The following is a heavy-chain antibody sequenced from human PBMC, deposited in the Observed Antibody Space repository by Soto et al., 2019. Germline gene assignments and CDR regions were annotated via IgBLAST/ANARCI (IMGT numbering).Heavy chain of an antibody. Sequence: EVQLLDSGGGLVQPGGSLRLSCAASGFTFNTYAMTWVRQAPGKGLEWVSAISGGGDTTSYADSVKGRFIVSRDGSKNTLYLQMSSRRAEDTALYYWATGRGGSGSLTPRVDFWGQGTLVTVSS. CDR1: GFTFNTYA. CDR3: ATGRGGSGSLTPRVDF. CDR2: ISGGGDTT. V-gene: IGHV3-23*01. J-gene: IGHJ4*02. D-gene: IGHD3-10*01.